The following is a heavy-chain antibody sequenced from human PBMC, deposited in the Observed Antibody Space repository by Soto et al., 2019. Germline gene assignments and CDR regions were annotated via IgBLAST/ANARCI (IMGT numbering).Heavy chain of an antibody. CDR2: ISSNGGPT. CDR3: VKDRWVDY. Sequence: AGGSLRLSCATSGFTFSSYAMHWVRQAPGKGLEYVSPISSNGGPTYYADSVKGRFTISRDNSKGTLYLQMSSLRTEDTAVYYCVKDRWVDYWGQGTLVTVSS. V-gene: IGHV3-64D*06. CDR1: GFTFSSYA. D-gene: IGHD3-16*01. J-gene: IGHJ4*02.